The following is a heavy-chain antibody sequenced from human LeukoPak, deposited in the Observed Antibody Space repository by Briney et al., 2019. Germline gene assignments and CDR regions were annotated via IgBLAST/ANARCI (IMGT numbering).Heavy chain of an antibody. J-gene: IGHJ3*02. V-gene: IGHV3-23*01. CDR2: ISGSGGSA. CDR3: AKGGRSWAFDI. Sequence: GGSLRLSCAASGFTFSNYAMNWVRQAPGKGLEWVSAISGSGGSAYYADSVKGRFTISRDNSKNTLYLQMNSLRVEDTAVYYCAKGGRSWAFDIWGQGTMVTVSS. CDR1: GFTFSNYA. D-gene: IGHD4-17*01.